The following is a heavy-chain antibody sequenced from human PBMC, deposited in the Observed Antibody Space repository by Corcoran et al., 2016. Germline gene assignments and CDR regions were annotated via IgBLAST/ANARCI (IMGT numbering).Heavy chain of an antibody. D-gene: IGHD2-2*01. Sequence: QVQLVQSGAEVKKPGASVKVSCKASGYTFTSYCISWVRQAPGQGLEWMGWISAYNGNTNYAQKLQGRVTMTTDTSTSTAYMELRSLRSDDTAVYYCARDRGDCSSTSCYYYYGMDVWGQGTTVTVSS. CDR3: ARDRGDCSSTSCYYYYGMDV. J-gene: IGHJ6*02. CDR1: GYTFTSYC. CDR2: ISAYNGNT. V-gene: IGHV1-18*01.